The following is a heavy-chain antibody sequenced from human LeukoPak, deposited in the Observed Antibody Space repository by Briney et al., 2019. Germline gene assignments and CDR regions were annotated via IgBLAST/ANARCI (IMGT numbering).Heavy chain of an antibody. CDR3: ARGLYSSGWWRFDP. V-gene: IGHV3-11*04. CDR1: GFTFSDYY. D-gene: IGHD6-19*01. CDR2: ISSSGSTI. Sequence: GGSLRLSCAASGFTFSDYYMSWIRQAPGKGLEWVSYISSSGSTIYYADSVKGRLTISRDNAKNSLYLQMNSLRAEDTAVYYCARGLYSSGWWRFDPWGQGTLVTVSS. J-gene: IGHJ5*02.